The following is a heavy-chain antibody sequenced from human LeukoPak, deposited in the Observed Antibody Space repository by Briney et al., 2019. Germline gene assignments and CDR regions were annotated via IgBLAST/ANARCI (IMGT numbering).Heavy chain of an antibody. Sequence: PGGSLRLSCGASGFNIRSYGMNWVRQAPGKGLEWVSYISSSSSTIYYADSVKGRFTISRDNAKSSLYLQMNSLRAEDTAVYYCARDQWYYDFWSGYRYGLYMDVWGKGTTVTVSS. D-gene: IGHD3-3*01. CDR3: ARDQWYYDFWSGYRYGLYMDV. CDR2: ISSSSSTI. J-gene: IGHJ6*03. V-gene: IGHV3-48*01. CDR1: GFNIRSYG.